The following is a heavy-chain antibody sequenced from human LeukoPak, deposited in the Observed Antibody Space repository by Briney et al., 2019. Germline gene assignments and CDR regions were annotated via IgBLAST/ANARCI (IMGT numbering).Heavy chain of an antibody. CDR2: ISYDGSNK. J-gene: IGHJ4*02. D-gene: IGHD5-18*01. V-gene: IGHV3-30-3*01. Sequence: QPGGSLRLSCAASGFTFSSYAMHWVRQAPGKGLEWVAVISYDGSNKYYADSVKGRFTTSRDNSKNTLYLQMNSLRAEDTAVYYCARDIGDTAMGKAPDYWGQGTLVTVSS. CDR1: GFTFSSYA. CDR3: ARDIGDTAMGKAPDY.